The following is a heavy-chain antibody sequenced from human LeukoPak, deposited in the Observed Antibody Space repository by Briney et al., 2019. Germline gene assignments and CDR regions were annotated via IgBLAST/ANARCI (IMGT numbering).Heavy chain of an antibody. D-gene: IGHD4-11*01. V-gene: IGHV3-66*01. J-gene: IGHJ6*02. CDR2: IYSGGST. CDR1: GFIVSSYY. CDR3: ARSYSNHLFGMDV. Sequence: GGSLRLSCVASGFIVSSYYMTWVRQAPGKGLEWVSVIYSGGSTYYADSVKGRVAISRDKSKNTVFLQMSSVRAEDTAVYYCARSYSNHLFGMDVWGQGTTVTVTS.